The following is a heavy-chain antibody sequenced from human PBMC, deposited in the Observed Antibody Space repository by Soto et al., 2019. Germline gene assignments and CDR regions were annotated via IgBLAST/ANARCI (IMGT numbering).Heavy chain of an antibody. CDR3: ASGIQLWLRRINNGYSG. V-gene: IGHV1-69*12. CDR1: GGTFSTYA. J-gene: IGHJ4*02. CDR2: ILPRFGTA. D-gene: IGHD5-18*01. Sequence: QVQLVQSGAEVKKPESSVKVSCRAPGGTFSTYAISWVRQAPGHGLEWMGGILPRFGTANYAQRCQDRVTITADESTNTVYMQLSSLRSEDTAVYFCASGIQLWLRRINNGYSGWGQGTLVTVSS.